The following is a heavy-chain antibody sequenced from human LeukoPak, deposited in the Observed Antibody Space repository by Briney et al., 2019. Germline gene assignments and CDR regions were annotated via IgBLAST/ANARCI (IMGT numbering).Heavy chain of an antibody. CDR1: GLTFSSYS. D-gene: IGHD3-10*02. Sequence: GGSLRLSCAASGLTFSSYSMNWVRQAPGKGLEWVSSISHSTGYIYYADSVKGRFTISRDNAKNSLYLQMNSLRAEDTAVYYCAELGITMIGGVWGKGTTVTISS. V-gene: IGHV3-21*01. CDR3: AELGITMIGGV. CDR2: ISHSTGYI. J-gene: IGHJ6*04.